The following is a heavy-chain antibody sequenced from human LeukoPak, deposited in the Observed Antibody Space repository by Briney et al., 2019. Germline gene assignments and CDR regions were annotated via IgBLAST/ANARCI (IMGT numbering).Heavy chain of an antibody. V-gene: IGHV3-21*01. CDR3: ARDSAPLEATRRNSFDP. J-gene: IGHJ5*02. CDR2: VDTTSNYI. Sequence: PGGSLRLSCAASGFTFNLYTMNWVRQAPGKGLEWVSSVDTTSNYIYYADSVKGRFTTSRDSAKNSLYLQMNSLRAEDTAVYFCARDSAPLEATRRNSFDPWGQGTLVTVSS. D-gene: IGHD2-15*01. CDR1: GFTFNLYT.